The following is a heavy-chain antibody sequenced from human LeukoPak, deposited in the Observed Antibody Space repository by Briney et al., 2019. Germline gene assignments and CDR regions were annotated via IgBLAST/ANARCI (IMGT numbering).Heavy chain of an antibody. J-gene: IGHJ4*02. CDR3: VSPRGFSYGYFDY. CDR2: IYYSKNT. Sequence: SETLSLTCTVPGGSISSSSPYRGCLPQPPGQRLAWIGSIYYSKNTYYNPSLKSRVTISADTSKNQFSLTLGSVSATDTAVYYCVSPRGFSYGYFDYWGQGTLVTVSS. V-gene: IGHV4-39*01. D-gene: IGHD5-18*01. CDR1: GGSISSSSPY.